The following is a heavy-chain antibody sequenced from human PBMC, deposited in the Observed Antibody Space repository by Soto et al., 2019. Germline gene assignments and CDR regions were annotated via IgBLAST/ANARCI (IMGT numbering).Heavy chain of an antibody. V-gene: IGHV3-21*01. CDR3: ARGRYYDSSGYLDY. J-gene: IGHJ4*02. CDR2: ISSNNVYI. Sequence: EMQLVESGGGLVKPGGSLRLSCAASGFTFSSYNMNWVRQAPGKGLEWVSSISSNNVYIYHADSVKGRFTISRDNAKNSLYLQMNSLRVEDTAVYYCARGRYYDSSGYLDYWGQGTLVTVSS. CDR1: GFTFSSYN. D-gene: IGHD3-22*01.